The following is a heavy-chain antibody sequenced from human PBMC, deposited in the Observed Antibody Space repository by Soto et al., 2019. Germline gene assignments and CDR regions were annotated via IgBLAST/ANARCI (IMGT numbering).Heavy chain of an antibody. CDR2: ISISSSTI. D-gene: IGHD3-10*01. CDR1: GFTFSSYS. J-gene: IGHJ4*02. Sequence: GGSLRLSCTASGFTFSSYSMNWVRQAPGKGLEWVSYISISSSTIYYADSVKGRFTISRDNAKNSLYLQMNSLRDEDTAVYYCATSYGSTNGYWGQGTLVTVSS. CDR3: ATSYGSTNGY. V-gene: IGHV3-48*02.